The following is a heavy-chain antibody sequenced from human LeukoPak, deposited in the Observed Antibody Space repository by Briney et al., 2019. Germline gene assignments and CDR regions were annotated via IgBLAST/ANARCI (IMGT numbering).Heavy chain of an antibody. CDR3: ARMVFGVVINYYYYYMDV. Sequence: ASVKVSCKASGYTFTSYGISWVRQAPGQGLEWMGWISAYNGNTNYAQKLQGRVTMTTGTSTSTAYMELRSLRSDDTAVYYCARMVFGVVINYYYYYMDVWGKGTTVTVSS. D-gene: IGHD3-3*01. CDR1: GYTFTSYG. J-gene: IGHJ6*03. CDR2: ISAYNGNT. V-gene: IGHV1-18*01.